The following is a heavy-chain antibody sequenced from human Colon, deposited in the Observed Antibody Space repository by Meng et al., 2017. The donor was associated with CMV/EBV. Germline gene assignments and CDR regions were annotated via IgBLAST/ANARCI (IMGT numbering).Heavy chain of an antibody. Sequence: GESLKISCAVSGLTFSSHEFNWVRQAPGKGLEWISYIGSSASTIYYADSVKGRFTISRDNANRSVYLQMESLRAEDTGVYYCVQERLAWGQGTLVTVSS. D-gene: IGHD6-19*01. V-gene: IGHV3-48*03. CDR3: VQERLA. CDR2: IGSSASTI. J-gene: IGHJ5*02. CDR1: GLTFSSHE.